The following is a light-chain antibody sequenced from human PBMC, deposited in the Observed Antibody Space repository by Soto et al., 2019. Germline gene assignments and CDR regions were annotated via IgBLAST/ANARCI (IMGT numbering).Light chain of an antibody. Sequence: EIVMTQSPANLSVSPWERATLSCRASQSVSSNLAWYHQKPGQAPSLLIYGASTRATGIPARFSGSGSGTEFTLTISSLQSEDFAVYYCQQYNNWPPLTFGGGTKVDI. CDR1: QSVSSN. J-gene: IGKJ4*01. CDR3: QQYNNWPPLT. V-gene: IGKV3-15*01. CDR2: GAS.